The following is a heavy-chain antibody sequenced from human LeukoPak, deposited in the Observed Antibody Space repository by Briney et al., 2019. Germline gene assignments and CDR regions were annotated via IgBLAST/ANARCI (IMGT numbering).Heavy chain of an antibody. V-gene: IGHV4-39*02. Sequence: SETLSLTCFVSGDSITSRSVYWGWVRQPPGKNLEWIGDVYYNGRTSYNPSRKTRVTISVGTSRNHFSLKLTSVTAADTAVYYCARRGNGSFYYFDDWGQGTLVTVSS. CDR1: GDSITSRSVY. CDR3: ARRGNGSFYYFDD. D-gene: IGHD1-26*01. J-gene: IGHJ4*02. CDR2: VYYNGRT.